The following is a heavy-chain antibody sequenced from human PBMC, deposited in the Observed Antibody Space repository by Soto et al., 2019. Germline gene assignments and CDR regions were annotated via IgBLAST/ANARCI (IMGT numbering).Heavy chain of an antibody. CDR3: ATRITVFGLLIPPFDP. V-gene: IGHV4-34*02. D-gene: IGHD3-3*01. CDR2: INHTGGT. Sequence: QVHLQQWGAGLLKPSETLSLTCAVYGGSVNGYYWNWIRQPPGKGLEWIGEINHTGGTHNNPSLKSRVTISVDTSKNQFSLRLSSVTAADTAIYYCATRITVFGLLIPPFDPWGQGTQVTVSS. CDR1: GGSVNGYY. J-gene: IGHJ5*02.